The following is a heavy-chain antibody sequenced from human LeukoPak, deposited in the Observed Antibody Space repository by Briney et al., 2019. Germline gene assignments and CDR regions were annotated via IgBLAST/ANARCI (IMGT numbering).Heavy chain of an antibody. Sequence: ETLTLTCTASGGSISSYYWSWIRQPPGKGLERIGYIYYSGSTNYSPSLKSRVTISVDTSKNQFSLKLSSVTAADTAVYYCARGMGYCSGGSCHYISLHDWGQGTMVTVSS. J-gene: IGHJ3*01. CDR1: GGSISSYY. V-gene: IGHV4-59*01. D-gene: IGHD2-15*01. CDR3: ARGMGYCSGGSCHYISLHD. CDR2: IYYSGST.